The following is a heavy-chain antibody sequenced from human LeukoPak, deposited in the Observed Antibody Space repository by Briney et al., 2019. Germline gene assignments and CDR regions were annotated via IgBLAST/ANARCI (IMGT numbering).Heavy chain of an antibody. CDR1: GFTVSSNY. D-gene: IGHD5-18*01. Sequence: GGSLRLSCAASGFTVSSNYMSWVRQAPGKGLEWVSVIYSGGSTYYADSVKGRFTISRDNSKNTLYLQMNSLRAEDTAVYYCAYTAMVRYYFDYWGQGTLVTVSS. CDR2: IYSGGST. CDR3: AYTAMVRYYFDY. V-gene: IGHV3-66*01. J-gene: IGHJ4*02.